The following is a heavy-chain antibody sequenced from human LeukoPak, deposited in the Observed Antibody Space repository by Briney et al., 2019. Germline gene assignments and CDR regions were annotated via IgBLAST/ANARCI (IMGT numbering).Heavy chain of an antibody. J-gene: IGHJ6*02. CDR2: INPSGGST. CDR1: GYTFTSYY. Sequence: GASVKVSCKASGYTFTSYYMHWVRQAPGQGLEWMGIINPSGGSTSYAQKFQGRVTMTTDTSTSTGHMELRSLRSDDTAVYYCARDRAVPADYYYGVDVWGQGTTVTVSS. V-gene: IGHV1-46*01. CDR3: ARDRAVPADYYYGVDV. D-gene: IGHD2-2*01.